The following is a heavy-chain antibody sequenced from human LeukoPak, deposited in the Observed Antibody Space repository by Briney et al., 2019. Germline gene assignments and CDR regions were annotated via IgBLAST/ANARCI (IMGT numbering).Heavy chain of an antibody. J-gene: IGHJ4*02. D-gene: IGHD1-7*01. V-gene: IGHV4-59*01. CDR3: ARGTTY. Sequence: SETLSLTCSVSSVSISTYYWSWIRQSPEKGLEWIGYIYYTGSTNYNPSLKSRVTISVDTSKNQFSLKLTSVTAADTAVYYCARGTTYWGQGTLVTVSS. CDR1: SVSISTYY. CDR2: IYYTGST.